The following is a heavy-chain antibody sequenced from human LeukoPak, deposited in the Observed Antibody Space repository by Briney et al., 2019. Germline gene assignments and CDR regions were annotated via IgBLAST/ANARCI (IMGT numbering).Heavy chain of an antibody. D-gene: IGHD4-17*01. CDR3: ARHAVNWFDP. CDR1: GYTFTNYW. Sequence: GESLKISCQGSGYTFTNYWIGWVRQMPGKGLEWMGIIYPGDSDTKYSPSFQGQVTISADKSISTAYLQWSSLKASDTAMYYCARHAVNWFDPWGQGTLVTVSS. CDR2: IYPGDSDT. J-gene: IGHJ5*02. V-gene: IGHV5-51*01.